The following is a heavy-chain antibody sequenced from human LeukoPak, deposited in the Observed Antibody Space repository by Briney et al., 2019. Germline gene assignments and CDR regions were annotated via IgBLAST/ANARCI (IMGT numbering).Heavy chain of an antibody. CDR1: GGSISSSSYY. CDR3: ARDQVLDYYYYYMDV. CDR2: IYYSGST. V-gene: IGHV4-39*07. Sequence: SETLSLTCTVSGGSISSSSYYWGWIRQPPGKGLEWIGSIYYSGSTYYNPSLKSRVTISVDTSKNQFSLKLSSVTAADTAVYYCARDQVLDYYYYYMDVWGKGTTVTVSS. J-gene: IGHJ6*03.